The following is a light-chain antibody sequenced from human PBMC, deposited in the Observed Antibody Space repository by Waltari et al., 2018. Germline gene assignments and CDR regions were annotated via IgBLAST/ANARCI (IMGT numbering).Light chain of an antibody. CDR3: CSYAGSGTLV. Sequence: QSALTQPASVSATPGQSITISCPGTSNAGGNDELVSWYQQNPCKAPKLIIYEVTKRPSWVSNRFSGSKSGNTASLTVSGLQAEDEADYYCCSYAGSGTLVFGGGTKLTVL. CDR1: SNAGGNDEL. J-gene: IGLJ2*01. V-gene: IGLV2-23*02. CDR2: EVT.